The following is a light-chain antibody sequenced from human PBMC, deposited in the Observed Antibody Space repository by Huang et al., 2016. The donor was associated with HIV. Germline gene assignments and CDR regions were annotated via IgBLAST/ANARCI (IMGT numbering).Light chain of an antibody. Sequence: DIQMTQSPSSLYASVGDRVTIPCRASQSISDYLNWYQQRPGRAPKLLIYATSDLQGGVPSRFSGSRSGTKFTLTISSLQPEDFATYYCQQSYSFPRTFGQGTKLDIK. J-gene: IGKJ2*01. V-gene: IGKV1-39*01. CDR2: ATS. CDR1: QSISDY. CDR3: QQSYSFPRT.